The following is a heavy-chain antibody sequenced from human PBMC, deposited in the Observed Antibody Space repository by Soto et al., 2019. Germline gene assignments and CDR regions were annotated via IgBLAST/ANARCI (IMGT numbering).Heavy chain of an antibody. CDR1: GFSLSTSGVG. CDR3: AHQNYDFWSGYYTANNWFDP. CDR2: IYWDGDK. D-gene: IGHD3-3*01. V-gene: IGHV2-5*02. Sequence: QITLKESGPTLVKPTQTLTLTCTFSGFSLSTSGVGVGWIRQPPGKALEWLALIYWDGDKRYSPSLKSRLTITKDTSKNQVVLTMTNMDPVDTATYYCAHQNYDFWSGYYTANNWFDPWGQGTLVTVSS. J-gene: IGHJ5*02.